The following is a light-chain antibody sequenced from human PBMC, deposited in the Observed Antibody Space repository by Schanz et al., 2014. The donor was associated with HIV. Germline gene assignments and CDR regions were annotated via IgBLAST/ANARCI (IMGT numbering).Light chain of an antibody. Sequence: QSALTQPASVSGSPGQSITISCTGSSSDVGAYNSVSWYQQHPGKAPKLMIYEVTKRPSGVPDRFSGSKSGNTASLTVSGLQAEDEADYYCTSYAGNNIFVFGTGTKVTVL. CDR1: SSDVGAYNS. CDR2: EVT. CDR3: TSYAGNNIFV. J-gene: IGLJ1*01. V-gene: IGLV2-8*01.